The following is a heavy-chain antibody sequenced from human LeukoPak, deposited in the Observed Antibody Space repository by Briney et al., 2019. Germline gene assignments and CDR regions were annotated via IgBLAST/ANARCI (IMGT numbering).Heavy chain of an antibody. Sequence: PSETLSLTCAVSGGSISSSNWWSWVRQPPGKGLEWIGEIYHSGSTNYNPSLKSRVTISVDKSKNQFSLKLSSVTAADTAVYYCAGDRSNYGSGGPSSWGQGTLVTVSS. CDR2: IYHSGST. D-gene: IGHD3-10*01. CDR3: AGDRSNYGSGGPSS. V-gene: IGHV4-4*02. CDR1: GGSISSSNW. J-gene: IGHJ4*02.